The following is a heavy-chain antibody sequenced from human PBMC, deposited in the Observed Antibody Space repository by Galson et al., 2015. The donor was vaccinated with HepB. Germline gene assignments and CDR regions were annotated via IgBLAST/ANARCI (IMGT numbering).Heavy chain of an antibody. CDR2: ISSNRGST. Sequence: SLRLSCAASGFTFSSYAMHWVRQAPGKGLEYVSAISSNRGSTYYANSVKGRFTISRDNSKNTLYLQMGSLRAEDMAVYYCARPEVDSRGYYGYWGQGTLVTVSS. CDR3: ARPEVDSRGYYGY. V-gene: IGHV3-64*01. J-gene: IGHJ4*02. D-gene: IGHD3-22*01. CDR1: GFTFSSYA.